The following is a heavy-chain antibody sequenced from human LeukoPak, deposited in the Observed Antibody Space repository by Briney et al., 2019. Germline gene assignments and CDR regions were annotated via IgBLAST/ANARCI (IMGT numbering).Heavy chain of an antibody. V-gene: IGHV4-61*02. J-gene: IGHJ6*03. Sequence: SETLSLTCTVSGGSISSSSYYWRWIRQPAGKGLEWIGRIYTSGSTNYNPSLKSRVTMSVDTSKNQFSLKLSSVTAADTAVYYCARVTNAAAGGGYYYYMDVWGKGTTVTISS. CDR1: GGSISSSSYY. D-gene: IGHD6-13*01. CDR2: IYTSGST. CDR3: ARVTNAAAGGGYYYYMDV.